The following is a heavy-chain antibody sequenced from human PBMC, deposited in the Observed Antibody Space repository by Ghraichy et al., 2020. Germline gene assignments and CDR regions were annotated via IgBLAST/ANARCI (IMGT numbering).Heavy chain of an antibody. V-gene: IGHV1-69*04. D-gene: IGHD3-22*01. CDR1: GGTFSSYT. J-gene: IGHJ4*02. Sequence: SVKVSCKASGGTFSSYTISWVRQAPGQGLEWMGRIIPILGIANYAQKFQGRVTITADKSTSTAYMELSSLRSEDTAVYYCARDLFGSDRLHYYDSDFDYWGQGTLVTVSS. CDR3: ARDLFGSDRLHYYDSDFDY. CDR2: IIPILGIA.